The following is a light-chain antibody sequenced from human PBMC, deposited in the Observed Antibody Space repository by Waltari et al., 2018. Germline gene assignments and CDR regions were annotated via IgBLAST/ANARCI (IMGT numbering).Light chain of an antibody. V-gene: IGKV1-5*03. CDR1: QGIGRW. Sequence: DIQTTQSPSTLSASVGVSVTLTCRAIQGIGRWLAWYQQKPGKAPKFLIYKASSLESGVPARFSGSGAGTEFTLTISSLQPDDFATYYCQHYNSYSSWTFGQGTKVEIK. CDR3: QHYNSYSSWT. CDR2: KAS. J-gene: IGKJ1*01.